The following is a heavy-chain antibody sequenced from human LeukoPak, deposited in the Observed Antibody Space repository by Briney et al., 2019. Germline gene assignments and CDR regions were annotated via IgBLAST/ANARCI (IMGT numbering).Heavy chain of an antibody. V-gene: IGHV4-59*11. D-gene: IGHD2-15*01. J-gene: IGHJ4*02. CDR2: IYFSGST. Sequence: PSETLSLTCAVPGGSITTHYWSWIRQPPGKGPEWIGYIYFSGSTDYNPSLKSRVTISVDTSKNQFSLKLSSVTAADTAVYYCARERGSGGFDYWGQGTLVTVSS. CDR1: GGSITTHY. CDR3: ARERGSGGFDY.